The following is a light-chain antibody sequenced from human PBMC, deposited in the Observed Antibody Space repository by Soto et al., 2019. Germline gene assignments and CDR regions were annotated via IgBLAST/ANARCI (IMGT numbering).Light chain of an antibody. CDR3: QQRSNWPPALS. Sequence: EVVLTQSPATLSLSPCDRASLSCRASQSVNNFLAWYQQKPGQTPRLLIYDASKRATGIPGRFSGSGSGTDFTLTISSLEPEDFAVYYCQQRSNWPPALSFGGGTKVDI. J-gene: IGKJ4*01. V-gene: IGKV3-11*01. CDR1: QSVNNF. CDR2: DAS.